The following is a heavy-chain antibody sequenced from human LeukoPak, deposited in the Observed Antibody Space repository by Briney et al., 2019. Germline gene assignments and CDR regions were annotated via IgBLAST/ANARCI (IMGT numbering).Heavy chain of an antibody. V-gene: IGHV1-46*01. D-gene: IGHD6-13*01. J-gene: IGHJ4*02. CDR3: ATTGYSSSWYYFDY. CDR1: GYTFTSYG. CDR2: INPSGGST. Sequence: GASVKVSYKASGYTFTSYGISWVRQAPGQGLEWMGIINPSGGSTSYAQKFQGRVTMTRDMSTSTVYMELSSLRSEDTAVYYCATTGYSSSWYYFDYWGQGTLVTVSS.